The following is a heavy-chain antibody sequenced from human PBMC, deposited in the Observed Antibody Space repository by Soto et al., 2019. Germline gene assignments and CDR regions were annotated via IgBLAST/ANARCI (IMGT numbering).Heavy chain of an antibody. J-gene: IGHJ4*02. CDR2: ISGSGGST. CDR3: AKGGTPYYYDRSGYYQISFDY. D-gene: IGHD3-22*01. Sequence: PGGSLRLSCAASGFTFSSYAMSWVRQAPGKGLEWVSAISGSGGSTYYADSVKGRFTISRDNSKNTLYLQMNSLRAEDTAVYYCAKGGTPYYYDRSGYYQISFDYWGQGTLVTVSS. V-gene: IGHV3-23*01. CDR1: GFTFSSYA.